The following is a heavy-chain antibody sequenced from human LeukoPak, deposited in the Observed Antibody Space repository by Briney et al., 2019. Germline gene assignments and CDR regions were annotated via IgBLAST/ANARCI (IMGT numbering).Heavy chain of an antibody. CDR1: GFTFSSYS. CDR3: ASTLEYSSSPPDW. Sequence: KPGGPLRLSCAASGFTFSSYSMNWVRQAPGKGLEWVSSISSSSSYIYYADSVKGRFTISRDNAKNSLYLQMNSLRAEDTAVYYCASTLEYSSSPPDWWGQGTLVTVSS. J-gene: IGHJ4*02. D-gene: IGHD6-6*01. V-gene: IGHV3-21*01. CDR2: ISSSSSYI.